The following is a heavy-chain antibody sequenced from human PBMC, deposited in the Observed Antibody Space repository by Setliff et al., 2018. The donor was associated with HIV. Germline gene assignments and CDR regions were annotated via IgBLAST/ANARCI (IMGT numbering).Heavy chain of an antibody. J-gene: IGHJ4*02. CDR2: IYYSGST. V-gene: IGHV4-59*12. Sequence: SETLSLTCGVYGVSFTDYYWSWIRQAPGKGLEWIAYIYYSGSTNYNPSLKSRVSISVATSKNQFSLKLTSVTAADTAVYYCATGITMAPDYWGQGSLVTVSS. D-gene: IGHD6-19*01. CDR1: GVSFTDYY. CDR3: ATGITMAPDY.